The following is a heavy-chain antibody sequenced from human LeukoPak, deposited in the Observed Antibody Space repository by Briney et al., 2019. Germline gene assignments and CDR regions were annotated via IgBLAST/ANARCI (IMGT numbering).Heavy chain of an antibody. J-gene: IGHJ4*02. Sequence: ASVKVSCKASGYTFTSYYMHWVRQAPGQGLEWMGIINPSGGSTSCAQKFQGRVTMTRDTSTSTVYMELSSLRSEDTAVYYCARVGYSGYGSSYYFDYWGQGTLVTVSS. D-gene: IGHD5-12*01. CDR3: ARVGYSGYGSSYYFDY. V-gene: IGHV1-46*01. CDR2: INPSGGST. CDR1: GYTFTSYY.